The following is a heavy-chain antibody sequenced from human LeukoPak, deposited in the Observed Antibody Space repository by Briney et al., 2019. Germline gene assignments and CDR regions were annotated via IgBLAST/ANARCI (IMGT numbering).Heavy chain of an antibody. D-gene: IGHD6-19*01. V-gene: IGHV1-2*02. J-gene: IGHJ5*02. CDR3: ARDLRYSSGWYWFDP. Sequence: GASVKVSCKASGYTFTGYYMHWVRQAPGQGLEWMGWINPNSGGTNYAQKFQGRVTMTRDTSISTAYMELSRLRSDDTAVYYCARDLRYSSGWYWFDPWGQGTLVTVSS. CDR1: GYTFTGYY. CDR2: INPNSGGT.